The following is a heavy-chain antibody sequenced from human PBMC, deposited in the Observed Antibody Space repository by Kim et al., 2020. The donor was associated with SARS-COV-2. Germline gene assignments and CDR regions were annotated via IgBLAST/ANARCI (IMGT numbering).Heavy chain of an antibody. D-gene: IGHD2-15*01. V-gene: IGHV5-51*01. Sequence: GESLKISCKGSGFSFTNYWIGWVRQMPGKGLEWMGIIYLSDSDTEYSPSFQGQVTISVDKSISTAYLQWSSLKASDTAIYYCATSVGGGSLYYAMDVWGQGTTVTVSS. J-gene: IGHJ6*02. CDR1: GFSFTNYW. CDR3: ATSVGGGSLYYAMDV. CDR2: IYLSDSDT.